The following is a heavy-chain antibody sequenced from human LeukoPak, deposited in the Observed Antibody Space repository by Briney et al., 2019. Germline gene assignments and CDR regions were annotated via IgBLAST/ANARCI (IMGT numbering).Heavy chain of an antibody. D-gene: IGHD5-18*01. CDR1: GFTFSSYG. J-gene: IGHJ6*03. Sequence: GRSLRLSCAASGFTFSSYGMHWVRQAPGKGLEWVAVISYDGSNKYYADSVKGRFTISRDNSKNTLYLQMNSLRAEDTAVYYCAKAHTDYYYYMDVWGKGTTVTVSS. CDR2: ISYDGSNK. CDR3: AKAHTDYYYYMDV. V-gene: IGHV3-30*18.